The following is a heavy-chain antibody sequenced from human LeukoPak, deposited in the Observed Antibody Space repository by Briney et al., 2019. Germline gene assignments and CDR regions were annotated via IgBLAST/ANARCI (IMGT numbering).Heavy chain of an antibody. CDR2: IYPGDSDT. V-gene: IGHV5-51*01. D-gene: IGHD2-2*01. J-gene: IGHJ5*02. CDR3: ARRNCSSTSCNYNWFDP. Sequence: RESLKISCKGSGYSFTSYWIGWVRQMPGKGLEWMGIIYPGDSDTRYSPSFQGQVTISADKSISTAYLQWSSLKASDTAMYYCARRNCSSTSCNYNWFDPWGQGTLVTVSS. CDR1: GYSFTSYW.